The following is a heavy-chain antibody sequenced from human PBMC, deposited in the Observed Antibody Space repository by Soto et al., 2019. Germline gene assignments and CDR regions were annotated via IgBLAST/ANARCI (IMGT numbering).Heavy chain of an antibody. CDR3: ATVILKDYYDSSGRFDY. V-gene: IGHV1-69*06. J-gene: IGHJ4*02. CDR1: GGTFSSYA. CDR2: IIPIFGTA. D-gene: IGHD3-22*01. Sequence: SVKVSCKASGGTFSSYAISWVRQAPGQGLEWMGGIIPIFGTANYAQKFQGRVTITADKSTSTAYMELSSLRSEDTAVYYCATVILKDYYDSSGRFDYWGQGTLVTVSS.